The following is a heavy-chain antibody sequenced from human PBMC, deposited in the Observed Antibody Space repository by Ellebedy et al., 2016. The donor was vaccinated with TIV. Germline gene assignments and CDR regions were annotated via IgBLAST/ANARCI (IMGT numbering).Heavy chain of an antibody. CDR3: ARRGSYGDYAVQVNNWFDR. CDR1: GFTFSSYW. CDR2: IYQDGSEK. Sequence: GESLKISCAASGFTFSSYWMAWVRQAPGKGLEWVANIYQDGSEKFYVDSVKGRFTISRDNAKNSLLLQMNSLRVEDTAVYYCARRGSYGDYAVQVNNWFDRWGQGTLVTV. V-gene: IGHV3-7*01. J-gene: IGHJ5*02. D-gene: IGHD4-17*01.